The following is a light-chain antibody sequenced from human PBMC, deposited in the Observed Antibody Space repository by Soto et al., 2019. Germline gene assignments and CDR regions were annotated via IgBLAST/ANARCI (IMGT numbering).Light chain of an antibody. J-gene: IGKJ1*01. CDR1: QGLVYNDGSTF. CDR2: KVS. CDR3: MQGTNWPWT. Sequence: DVVMTQSPLSLPVTLGQPASISCRYTQGLVYNDGSTFLNWFHQRPGQSPRRLIYKVSNRESGVRGRFIGRGSSPGLTLTISTVEAADVWVYYCMQGTNWPWTFGQGTQVEIK. V-gene: IGKV2-30*01.